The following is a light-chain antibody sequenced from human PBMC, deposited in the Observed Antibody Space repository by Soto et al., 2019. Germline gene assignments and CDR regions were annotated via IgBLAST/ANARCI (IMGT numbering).Light chain of an antibody. CDR3: SSYTSSSTVV. CDR2: YVS. V-gene: IGLV2-14*01. Sequence: QSALTQPASVSGSPGQLITISCTGTSSDVGGYNYVSWYQQHPGKAPKLMIYYVSNRPSGVSNRFSGSKSGNTASLTISGLQDEDEADYYCSSYTSSSTVVFGGGTKLTVL. CDR1: SSDVGGYNY. J-gene: IGLJ2*01.